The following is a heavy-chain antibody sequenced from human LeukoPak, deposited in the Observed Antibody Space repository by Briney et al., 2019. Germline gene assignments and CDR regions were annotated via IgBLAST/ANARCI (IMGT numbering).Heavy chain of an antibody. CDR2: IYYSGST. J-gene: IGHJ4*02. D-gene: IGHD3-16*02. Sequence: SETLSLTCTVSGGSISSSSYYWGWLRQPPGKGLEWIGSIYYSGSTYYNPSLKSRVTISVDTSKNQFSLKLISVTAADTAVYYCARREDDYVWGSYRYTSDDWGQGTLVTVSS. V-gene: IGHV4-39*01. CDR3: ARREDDYVWGSYRYTSDD. CDR1: GGSISSSSYY.